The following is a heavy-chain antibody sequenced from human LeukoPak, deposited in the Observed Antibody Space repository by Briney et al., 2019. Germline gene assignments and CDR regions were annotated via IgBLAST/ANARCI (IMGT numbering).Heavy chain of an antibody. Sequence: VKVSCKASGYTFTSYDINWVRQATGQGLEWMGWMNPNSGNTGYAQKFQGRVTMTRNTSISTAYMELSSLRSEDTAVYYCARWGYWRGGSRQEVGFHPWGQGTLGNGSS. CDR1: GYTFTSYD. J-gene: IGHJ5*02. D-gene: IGHD2-15*01. CDR2: MNPNSGNT. V-gene: IGHV1-8*01. CDR3: ARWGYWRGGSRQEVGFHP.